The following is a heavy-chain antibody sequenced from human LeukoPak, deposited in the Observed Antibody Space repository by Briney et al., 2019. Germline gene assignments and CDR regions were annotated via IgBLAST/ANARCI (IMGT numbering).Heavy chain of an antibody. Sequence: GGSLRLSCAASGFTFSSYEMNWVRQAPGKGLEWVSYISSSGSTIYYADSVKGRFTISRDNAKNSLYLQMNSLRAEDTAVYYCARVPSIKLRPNYYYYYYYMDVWGKGTTVTVSS. CDR1: GFTFSSYE. CDR3: ARVPSIKLRPNYYYYYYYMDV. D-gene: IGHD3-3*01. V-gene: IGHV3-48*03. CDR2: ISSSGSTI. J-gene: IGHJ6*03.